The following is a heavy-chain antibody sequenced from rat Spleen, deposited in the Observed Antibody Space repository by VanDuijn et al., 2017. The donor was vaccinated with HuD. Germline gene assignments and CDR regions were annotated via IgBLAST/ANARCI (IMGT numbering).Heavy chain of an antibody. CDR2: ISHDGSKT. Sequence: EVQLVESDGGLVQSGRSLKLSCAASGFTFSDYYMAWVRQAPTKGLEWVATISHDGSKTYYRDSVKGRFTISRDNARSTLNLHMDSLRSEDTAIYYCTRRGYLSDWYFDFWGPGTMVTVSS. J-gene: IGHJ1*01. D-gene: IGHD4-4*01. CDR3: TRRGYLSDWYFDF. CDR1: GFTFSDYY. V-gene: IGHV5-29*01.